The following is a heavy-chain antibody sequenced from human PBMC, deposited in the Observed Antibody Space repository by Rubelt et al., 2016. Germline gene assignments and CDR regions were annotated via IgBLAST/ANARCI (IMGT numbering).Heavy chain of an antibody. V-gene: IGHV3-23*01. CDR2: ISASGGTT. D-gene: IGHD3-3*01. J-gene: IGHJ4*02. CDR1: GFTFSSYA. CDR3: ARGTYDVWSGYDHFDN. Sequence: EVQLLESGGGLVQPGGSLSPSCAASGFTFSSYAMTWVRQAPGKGLEWVSAISASGGTTYYADSVRGRFTISRDNSKNTLYLQVTSLRVEETAVDYCARGTYDVWSGYDHFDNWGQGTLVSVSS.